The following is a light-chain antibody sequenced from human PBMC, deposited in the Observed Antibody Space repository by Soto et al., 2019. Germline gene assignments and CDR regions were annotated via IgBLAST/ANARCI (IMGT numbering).Light chain of an antibody. V-gene: IGLV2-14*01. Sequence: QSVLTQPASVSGSPGQSITISCTGTSSDVGGYNYVSWYQQHPGKAPKLMIYEVSNRPSGVSNRFSGSKSGNTASLTISGPQAEEEPDSYCSSYTTIITLYVFGSGTKVTVL. CDR1: SSDVGGYNY. CDR3: SSYTTIITLYV. J-gene: IGLJ1*01. CDR2: EVS.